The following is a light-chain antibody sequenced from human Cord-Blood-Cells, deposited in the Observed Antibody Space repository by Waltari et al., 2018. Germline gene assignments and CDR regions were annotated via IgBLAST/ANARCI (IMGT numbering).Light chain of an antibody. CDR1: QSISSY. V-gene: IGKV1-39*01. CDR2: AAS. CDR3: QQSYSTPYT. Sequence: DIQMTQSPSSLSASVGDRVTITCRASQSISSYLNWYQQKPGKAPQLLIYAASSLQCGVPSRFRCSGSGTEFTLTISSLQPEDFATYYCQQSYSTPYTFGQGTKLEIK. J-gene: IGKJ2*01.